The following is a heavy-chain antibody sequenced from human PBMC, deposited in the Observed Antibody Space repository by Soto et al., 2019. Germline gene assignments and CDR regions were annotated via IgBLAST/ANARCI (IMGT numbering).Heavy chain of an antibody. CDR3: ARDNTNDYVWGSYPPHLDY. V-gene: IGHV1-18*04. Sequence: VASVKVSCKASGYTFTSYGISWVRQAPGQGLEWMGWISAYNGNTNYAQKLQGRVTMTTDTSTSTAYMELRSLRSDDTAVYYCARDNTNDYVWGSYPPHLDYWGQGTLVTVSS. CDR2: ISAYNGNT. J-gene: IGHJ4*02. CDR1: GYTFTSYG. D-gene: IGHD3-16*02.